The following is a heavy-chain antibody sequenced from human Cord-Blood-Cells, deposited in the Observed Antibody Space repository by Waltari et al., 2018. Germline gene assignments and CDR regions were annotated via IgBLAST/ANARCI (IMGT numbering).Heavy chain of an antibody. CDR2: INHSGST. D-gene: IGHD6-13*01. V-gene: IGHV4-34*01. Sequence: QVQLPQWGAGLLKPSATLSPTCAVYGGSFSGYYWSWIRQPPGKGLEWIGEINHSGSTNYNPSLKSRVTISVDTSKNQFSLKLSSVTAADTAVYYCARIAAAGYNWFDPWGQGTLVTVSS. J-gene: IGHJ5*02. CDR1: GGSFSGYY. CDR3: ARIAAAGYNWFDP.